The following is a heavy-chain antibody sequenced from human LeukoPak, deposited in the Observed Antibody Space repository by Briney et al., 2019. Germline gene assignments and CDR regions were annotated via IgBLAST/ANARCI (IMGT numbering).Heavy chain of an antibody. Sequence: PSETLSLTCAVSGYSISSGYYWGWIRQPPGKGLEWIGSIYHSGSTYYNPSLKSRVTISVDTSENQFSLKLSSVTAADTAVYYCTSGEYTQGSDVWGQGTMVTVTS. J-gene: IGHJ3*01. CDR1: GYSISSGYY. CDR3: TSGEYTQGSDV. D-gene: IGHD4-17*01. CDR2: IYHSGST. V-gene: IGHV4-38-2*01.